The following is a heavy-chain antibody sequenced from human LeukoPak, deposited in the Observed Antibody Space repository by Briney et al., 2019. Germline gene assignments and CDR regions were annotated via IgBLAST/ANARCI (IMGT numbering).Heavy chain of an antibody. CDR1: GFTFSTYG. Sequence: GRSLRLSCAASGFTFSTYGMHWVRQAPGKGLEWVALISYDGSNNYHADSVKGRFTISRDNSKKQLYLQMNSLRAEDTAIYYCAKDRQRVAYGGAFDLWGQGTTVTVSS. V-gene: IGHV3-30*18. J-gene: IGHJ3*01. D-gene: IGHD4-17*01. CDR3: AKDRQRVAYGGAFDL. CDR2: ISYDGSNN.